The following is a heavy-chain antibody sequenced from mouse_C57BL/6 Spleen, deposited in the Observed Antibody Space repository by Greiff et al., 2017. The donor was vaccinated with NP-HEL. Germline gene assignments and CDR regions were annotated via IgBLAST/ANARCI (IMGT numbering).Heavy chain of an antibody. CDR2: IYPGDGDT. D-gene: IGHD1-1*02. Sequence: VQLQQSGPELVKPGASVKISCKASGYAFSSSWMNWVKQRPGKGLEWIGRIYPGDGDTNYNGKFKGKATLTADKSSSTAYMQLSSLTSEDSAVYCCARRGWNLPYYYAMDYWGQGTSVTVSS. CDR1: GYAFSSSW. CDR3: ARRGWNLPYYYAMDY. V-gene: IGHV1-82*01. J-gene: IGHJ4*01.